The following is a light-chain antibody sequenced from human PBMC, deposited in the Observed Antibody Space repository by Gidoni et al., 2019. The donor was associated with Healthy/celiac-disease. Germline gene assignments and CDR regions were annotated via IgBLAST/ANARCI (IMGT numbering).Light chain of an antibody. CDR2: WAS. CDR3: QQYYSTPLT. CDR1: QSVLYSSKNKNY. V-gene: IGKV4-1*01. Sequence: DIVMTQSPDSLAVSLGERATINCKSSQSVLYSSKNKNYLAWYQQKPGQPPKLLMYWASTRESGVPDRVSGSGSGTDFTLTISSLQAEDVAVYYCQQYYSTPLTFGGGTKVEIK. J-gene: IGKJ4*01.